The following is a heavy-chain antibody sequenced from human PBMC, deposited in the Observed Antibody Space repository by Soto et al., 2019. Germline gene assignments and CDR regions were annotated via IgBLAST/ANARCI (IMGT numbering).Heavy chain of an antibody. V-gene: IGHV3-48*02. J-gene: IGHJ4*02. Sequence: EVQLVESGGGLVQPGGSLRLSCAASGFTFSSYIMNWVRQAPGKRLEWISYIRSDSSAIYYADSVKGRFTISRDNAKNSLYLQMNSLRDEDTAVYYWARVGFCSTTNCYVDYWGQGTLVTVSS. CDR3: ARVGFCSTTNCYVDY. D-gene: IGHD2-2*01. CDR2: IRSDSSAI. CDR1: GFTFSSYI.